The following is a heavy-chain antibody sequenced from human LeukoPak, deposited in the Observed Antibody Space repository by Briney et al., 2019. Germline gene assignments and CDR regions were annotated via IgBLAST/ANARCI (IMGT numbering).Heavy chain of an antibody. CDR2: ISSSSSYT. J-gene: IGHJ5*02. CDR3: ARSDGYCSSTRCYNWFDP. CDR1: GFTFSSYA. Sequence: PGGSLRLSCAVSGFTFSSYAMNWVRQAPGKGLEWVSYISSSSSYTNYADSVKGRFTISRDNAKNSLYLQMNSLRAEDTAVYYCARSDGYCSSTRCYNWFDPWGQGTLVTVSS. D-gene: IGHD2-2*01. V-gene: IGHV3-21*05.